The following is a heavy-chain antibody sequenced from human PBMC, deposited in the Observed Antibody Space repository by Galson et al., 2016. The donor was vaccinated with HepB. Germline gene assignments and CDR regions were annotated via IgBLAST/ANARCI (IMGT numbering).Heavy chain of an antibody. Sequence: SLRLSCAASGFTFSDYYMSWIRQAPGKGLEWVSYITSGSTIYHADSVKGRFTISRDNAKNSLYLQMNSLRAEDTAFYYCTKGLPYGTTWVGAFDYWGQGVLVTVSS. V-gene: IGHV3-11*01. CDR1: GFTFSDYY. D-gene: IGHD3-10*01. J-gene: IGHJ4*02. CDR2: ITSGSTI. CDR3: TKGLPYGTTWVGAFDY.